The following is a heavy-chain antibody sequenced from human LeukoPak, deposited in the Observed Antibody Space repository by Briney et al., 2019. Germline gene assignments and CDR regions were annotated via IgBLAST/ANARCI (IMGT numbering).Heavy chain of an antibody. CDR3: ARVLTIRSGGYDAFDV. V-gene: IGHV3-13*01. D-gene: IGHD6-25*01. CDR1: GFTFSSYD. CDR2: IDTAGDT. J-gene: IGHJ3*01. Sequence: GGSLRLSCAASGFTFSSYDMHWVRHVTGKGLEWVSAIDTAGDTYYPGSVKGRFTISRENAKNSLYLQMNSLRAADTAVYYCARVLTIRSGGYDAFDVWGQGTMVTVSS.